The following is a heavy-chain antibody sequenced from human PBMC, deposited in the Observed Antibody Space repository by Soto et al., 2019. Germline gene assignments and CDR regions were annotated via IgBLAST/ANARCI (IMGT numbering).Heavy chain of an antibody. D-gene: IGHD2-2*02. V-gene: IGHV1-18*01. Sequence: QVQLVQSGAEVKKPGASVKVSGTTSGYTFTLFGITWVRQAPGQGLEWMGWISPYNGDTKYAEKLEGRGTLTTDTSTDTAYMELTSLTSDDTAEYYCARGGQYRYFDYCGQGTLVTVSS. CDR3: ARGGQYRYFDY. CDR1: GYTFTLFG. CDR2: ISPYNGDT. J-gene: IGHJ4*02.